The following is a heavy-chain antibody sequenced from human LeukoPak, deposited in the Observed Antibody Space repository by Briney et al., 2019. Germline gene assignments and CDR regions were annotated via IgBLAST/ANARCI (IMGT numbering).Heavy chain of an antibody. V-gene: IGHV3-48*04. Sequence: GGSLRLSCAASGFTFSDYSMNWVRQVPGKGLECLSYTSSDGKTTWYTDSVKGRFTVSRDNAKNSLSLQMNSLRAEDTAVYYCARDNTYCSGGTCYDRFDYWGQGTLVTVSS. CDR1: GFTFSDYS. J-gene: IGHJ4*02. D-gene: IGHD2-15*01. CDR3: ARDNTYCSGGTCYDRFDY. CDR2: TSSDGKTT.